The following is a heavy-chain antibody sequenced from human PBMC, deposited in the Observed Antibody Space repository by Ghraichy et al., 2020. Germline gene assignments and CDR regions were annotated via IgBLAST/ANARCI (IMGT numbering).Heavy chain of an antibody. CDR2: ISSSSSYI. Sequence: GGSLRLSCAASGFTFSSYSMNWVRQAPGKGLEWVSSISSSSSYIYYADSVKGRFTISRDNAKNSLYLQMNSLRAEDTAVYYCARDAFWGQLLPSYYYYGMDVWGQGTTVTVSS. CDR3: ARDAFWGQLLPSYYYYGMDV. J-gene: IGHJ6*02. CDR1: GFTFSSYS. D-gene: IGHD2-2*01. V-gene: IGHV3-21*01.